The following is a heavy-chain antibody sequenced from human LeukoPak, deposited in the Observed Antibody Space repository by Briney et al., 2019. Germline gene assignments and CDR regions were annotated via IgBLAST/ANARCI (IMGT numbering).Heavy chain of an antibody. V-gene: IGHV3-43*02. CDR2: ITGDGGST. D-gene: IGHD3-10*01. CDR3: AKSRNYGSGSYLDY. CDR1: GFTFDDYA. Sequence: GGFLRLSCAASGFTFDDYAMHWVRQPPGKGLEWVSLITGDGGSTYHGDSVKGRFTISRDNSKNSLFLQMNSLRTEDTALYYCAKSRNYGSGSYLDYWGPGTLVTVSS. J-gene: IGHJ4*02.